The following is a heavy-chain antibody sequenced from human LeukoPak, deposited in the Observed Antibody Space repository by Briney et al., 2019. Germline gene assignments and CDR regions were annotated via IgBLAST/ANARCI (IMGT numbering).Heavy chain of an antibody. V-gene: IGHV4-4*07. CDR1: GGSISSYY. CDR2: IYTSGST. D-gene: IGHD3-10*01. CDR3: ARNMVRGSMGYFDY. J-gene: IGHJ4*02. Sequence: PSETLSLTCTVSGGSISSYYWSWIRQPAGKGLEWIGRIYTSGSTNYNPSLMSRVTMSVDTSKNQFSLKLSSVTAADTAVYYCARNMVRGSMGYFDYWGQGTLVTVSS.